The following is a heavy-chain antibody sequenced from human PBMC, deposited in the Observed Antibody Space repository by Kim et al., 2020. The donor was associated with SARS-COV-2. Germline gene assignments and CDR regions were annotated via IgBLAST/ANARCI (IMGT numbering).Heavy chain of an antibody. CDR3: AAYLVRGPLITTVHSYGMEV. CDR1: GFTFSNYR. V-gene: IGHV3-48*02. CDR2: INTDSTAT. D-gene: IGHD3-10*01. J-gene: IGHJ6*02. Sequence: GGSLRLSCAASGFTFSNYRINWVRQAPGKGLEWVAYINTDSTATYYGDSVKGRFTISRDNAKNSAFLQMNSLRDEDSALYYCAAYLVRGPLITTVHSYGMEVWGPGTTVRVSS.